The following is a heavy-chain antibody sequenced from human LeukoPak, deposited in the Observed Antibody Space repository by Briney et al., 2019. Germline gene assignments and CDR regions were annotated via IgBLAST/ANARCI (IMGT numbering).Heavy chain of an antibody. J-gene: IGHJ3*02. Sequence: TSVKVSCKASGFTFTSSAMQWVRQARGQRLEWIGWIVVGSGNTNYAQKFQERVTITRDMSTSTAYMELSSLGSEDTAVYYCAAGRLGSWAFDIWGQGTMVTVSS. D-gene: IGHD3-16*01. CDR3: AAGRLGSWAFDI. CDR2: IVVGSGNT. CDR1: GFTFTSSA. V-gene: IGHV1-58*02.